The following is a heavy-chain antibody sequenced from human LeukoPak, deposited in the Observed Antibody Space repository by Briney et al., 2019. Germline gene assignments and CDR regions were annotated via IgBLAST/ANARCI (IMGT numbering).Heavy chain of an antibody. V-gene: IGHV3-33*08. D-gene: IGHD3-22*01. CDR1: GFTFTNYP. CDR3: ARGGYYDNSAYYLDY. CDR2: TWHDGSNK. J-gene: IGHJ4*02. Sequence: GGSLRLSCAASGFTFTNYPMTWVRQAPGKGLEWVAVTWHDGSNKYYADSVKGRFTISRDNSKNTLYLQMHSLRAEDTAVYYCARGGYYDNSAYYLDYWGQGTLVIVSS.